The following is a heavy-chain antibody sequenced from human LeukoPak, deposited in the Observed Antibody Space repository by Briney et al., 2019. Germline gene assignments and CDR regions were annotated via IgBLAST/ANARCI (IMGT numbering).Heavy chain of an antibody. V-gene: IGHV3-74*01. CDR1: GVTFTRDW. D-gene: IGHD6-13*01. Sequence: PGGSLRLSCAASGVTFTRDWMHWVRQAPGKGLGWVSRMNSDVSGTTYADSVKGRFTISRDNAKNTLYLQMNSLRVEDTAVYYCGRKITTAGGDAFDIWGHGTMVTVSS. J-gene: IGHJ3*02. CDR2: MNSDVSGT. CDR3: GRKITTAGGDAFDI.